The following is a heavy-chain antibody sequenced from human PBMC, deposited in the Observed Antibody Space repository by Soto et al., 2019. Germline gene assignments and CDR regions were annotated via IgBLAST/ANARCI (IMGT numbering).Heavy chain of an antibody. CDR1: GYTFTSYD. Sequence: ASVKVSCKASGYTFTSYDINWVRQATGQGLEWMGWMNPNSGNTGYAQKFQGRVTMTRNTSISTAYMELSSLRSEDTATYYCARVSIAAVLDPYQGIGKYYYYGMDVWGQGTTVTFSS. J-gene: IGHJ6*02. D-gene: IGHD6-13*01. CDR3: ARVSIAAVLDPYQGIGKYYYYGMDV. V-gene: IGHV1-8*01. CDR2: MNPNSGNT.